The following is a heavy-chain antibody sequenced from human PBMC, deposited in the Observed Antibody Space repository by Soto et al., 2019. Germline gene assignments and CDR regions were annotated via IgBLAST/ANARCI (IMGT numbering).Heavy chain of an antibody. V-gene: IGHV3-30*03. D-gene: IGHD3-10*01. J-gene: IGHJ4*02. Sequence: QVQLVESGGGVVQPGRSLRLSCAASGFTFSSYGMHWVRQAPGKGLEWVAVISYDGSNKYYADSVKGRFTISRDNSKNTLYLQMNSLRAEDTAVYYCASMMIPEWSGESLYDYWGQGTLVTVSS. CDR3: ASMMIPEWSGESLYDY. CDR2: ISYDGSNK. CDR1: GFTFSSYG.